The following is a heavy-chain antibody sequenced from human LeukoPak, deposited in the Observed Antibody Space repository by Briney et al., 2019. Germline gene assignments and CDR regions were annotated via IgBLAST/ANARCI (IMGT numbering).Heavy chain of an antibody. CDR1: GFPFSSYE. CDR2: IGSSGITI. D-gene: IGHD4-17*01. V-gene: IGHV3-48*03. Sequence: PGGSLRLSCAGSGFPFSSYEMNWLRQAPGKGLEWVSHIGSSGITIYYGDSVKGRFTISRDNAKNSIYLQMDSLRVEDTAIYYCARDSVGDLLDYWGQGTPVTVSS. J-gene: IGHJ4*02. CDR3: ARDSVGDLLDY.